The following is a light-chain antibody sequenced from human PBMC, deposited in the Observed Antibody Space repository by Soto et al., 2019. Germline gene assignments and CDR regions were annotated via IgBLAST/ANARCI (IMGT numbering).Light chain of an antibody. CDR1: SSDVGGYNY. CDR2: EVS. Sequence: SALTQPPSASGSPGQSVTISCTGTSSDVGGYNYVSWYQQHPGKAPKLMIYEVSKRPSGVPDRFSGSKSGNTASLTVSGLQAEDEADYYCSSYAGSKGVFGGGTKVTVL. CDR3: SSYAGSKGV. V-gene: IGLV2-8*01. J-gene: IGLJ2*01.